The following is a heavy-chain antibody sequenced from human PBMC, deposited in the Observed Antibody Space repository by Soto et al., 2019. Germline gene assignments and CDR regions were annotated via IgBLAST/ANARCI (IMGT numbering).Heavy chain of an antibody. Sequence: QVHLVESWGGVVQPGRSLRLSCAASGFTFSSYGMHWVRQAPGKGLEWVAVISYDGSNKYCADSVKGRFTISRDNSKNTLYLQMNSRRAEDTAVYYCAKAMVVVTAISGGGGFDKWGQGTLVTVSS. D-gene: IGHD2-21*02. J-gene: IGHJ3*02. CDR3: AKAMVVVTAISGGGGFDK. CDR2: ISYDGSNK. V-gene: IGHV3-30*18. CDR1: GFTFSSYG.